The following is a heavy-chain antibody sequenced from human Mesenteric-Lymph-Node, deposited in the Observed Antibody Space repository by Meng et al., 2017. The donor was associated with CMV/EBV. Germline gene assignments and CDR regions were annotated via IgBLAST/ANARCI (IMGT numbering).Heavy chain of an antibody. CDR1: GYSFSPYW. CDR3: VRLVGDATSPSDY. CDR2: IYPSDSDT. V-gene: IGHV5-51*01. Sequence: CKGSGYSFSPYWLGWLRPMPGNGLEYMGIIYPSDSDTKYSPSFQGQVTISADKSITTAYLQWSSLKASDTAMYFCVRLVGDATSPSDYWGQGTLVTVSS. J-gene: IGHJ4*02.